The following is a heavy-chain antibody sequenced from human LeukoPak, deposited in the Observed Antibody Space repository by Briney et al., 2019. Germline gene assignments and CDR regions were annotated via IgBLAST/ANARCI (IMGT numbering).Heavy chain of an antibody. CDR1: GDSISGFY. CDR3: VLAPNSNWFDF. CDR2: IHYSGNS. Sequence: PSETLSLTCSVSGDSISGFYWNWIRQSPGKGLEWIGNIHYSGNSNYNPSLKSRVTISIDTSRKQFFLKLSSVTAADTAVYYCVLAPNSNWFDFWGQGTQVTVSS. J-gene: IGHJ5*01. D-gene: IGHD2-8*01. V-gene: IGHV4-59*08.